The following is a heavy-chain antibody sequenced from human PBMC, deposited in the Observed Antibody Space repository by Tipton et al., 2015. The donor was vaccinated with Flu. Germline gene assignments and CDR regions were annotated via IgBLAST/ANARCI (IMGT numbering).Heavy chain of an antibody. Sequence: TLSLTCAVSGYSISSGYYWGWVRQPPGKGLEWIGTIYHSGSTYYNPSLKSRLTMSVDTSKNQFSLKLSSVTAADTAVYYCAGDPSLGMPDYSDSWGQGTLVTASS. CDR3: AGDPSLGMPDYSDS. CDR1: GYSISSGYY. V-gene: IGHV4-38-2*02. CDR2: IYHSGST. J-gene: IGHJ4*02. D-gene: IGHD2-2*01.